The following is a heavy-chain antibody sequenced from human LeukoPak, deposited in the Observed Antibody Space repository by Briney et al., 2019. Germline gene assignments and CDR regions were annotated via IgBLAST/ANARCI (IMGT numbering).Heavy chain of an antibody. D-gene: IGHD3-10*01. V-gene: IGHV3-23*01. CDR2: ISGSGGST. J-gene: IGHJ4*02. Sequence: RSGGSLRLSCAASGFTFSSYAMSWVRQAPGKGLEWVSAISGSGGSTYYADSVKGRFTISRDNSKNTLYLQMNSLRAEDTAVYYCAKGGPGPGQPRRFDYWGQGTLVTVSS. CDR1: GFTFSSYA. CDR3: AKGGPGPGQPRRFDY.